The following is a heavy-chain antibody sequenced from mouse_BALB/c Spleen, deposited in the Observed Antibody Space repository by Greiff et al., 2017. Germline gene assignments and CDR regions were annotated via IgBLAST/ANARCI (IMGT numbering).Heavy chain of an antibody. J-gene: IGHJ2*01. CDR3: ARSTMIPFDY. CDR1: GYSITSDYA. Sequence: VQLKESGPGLVKPSQSLSLTCTVTGYSITSDYAWNWIRQFPGNKLEWMGYISYSGSTSYNPSLKSRISITRDTSKNPFFLQLNSVTTEDTATYYCARSTMIPFDYWGQGTTLTVSS. D-gene: IGHD2-4*01. V-gene: IGHV3-2*02. CDR2: ISYSGST.